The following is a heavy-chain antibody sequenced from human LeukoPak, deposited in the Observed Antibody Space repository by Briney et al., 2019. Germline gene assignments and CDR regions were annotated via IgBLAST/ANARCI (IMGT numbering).Heavy chain of an antibody. CDR1: GGSISSGSHH. CDR3: ARHGAMTGNFQH. V-gene: IGHV4-39*01. Sequence: PSETLSLTCTVSGGSISSGSHHWGWIRQPPGKGLEWIGSIYYSGGTYYNPSLKSRVTISVDTSSNQFSLKLSSVTAADMAVYYCARHGAMTGNFQHWGQGTLVTVSS. D-gene: IGHD3-9*01. J-gene: IGHJ1*01. CDR2: IYYSGGT.